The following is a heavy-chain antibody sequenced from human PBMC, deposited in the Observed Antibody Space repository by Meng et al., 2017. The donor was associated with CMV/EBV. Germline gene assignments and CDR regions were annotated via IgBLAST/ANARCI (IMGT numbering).Heavy chain of an antibody. Sequence: VVEVGGGGAQPGGAWRISCTAFGFSGKSNFMCLVRQAPGKGLEWISIIYGSGNTYYGDSVKGRFTISRDNFRNTLYLQMNSLRAEDTAVYYCAREIPQAWASWGQGTLVTVSS. CDR2: IYGSGNT. J-gene: IGHJ5*02. CDR1: GFSGKSNF. V-gene: IGHV3-66*01. D-gene: IGHD2-21*01. CDR3: AREIPQAWAS.